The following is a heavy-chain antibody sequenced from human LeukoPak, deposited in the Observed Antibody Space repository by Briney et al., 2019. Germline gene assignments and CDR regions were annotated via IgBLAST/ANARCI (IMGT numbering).Heavy chain of an antibody. D-gene: IGHD3-10*01. CDR3: ARGVSSGTYYKSHYYYYMDV. Sequence: ASVKVSCKASGYTFTSYYMHWVRQAPGQGLEWMGLINPTGDSTGYAQKFQGRVTITADESTSTAYMELSSLRSEDTAVYFCARGVSSGTYYKSHYYYYMDVWGKGTSVTISS. V-gene: IGHV1-46*01. CDR1: GYTFTSYY. CDR2: INPTGDST. J-gene: IGHJ6*03.